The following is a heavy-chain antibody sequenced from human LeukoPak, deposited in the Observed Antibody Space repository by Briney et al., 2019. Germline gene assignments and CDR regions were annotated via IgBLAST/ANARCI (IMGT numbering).Heavy chain of an antibody. CDR1: GGTFSSYA. CDR3: ARAYSSSWYTVYYYYYYMDV. D-gene: IGHD6-13*01. CDR2: IIPIFGTA. J-gene: IGHJ6*03. V-gene: IGHV1-69*13. Sequence: VKVSCKASGGTFSSYAISWVRQAPGQGLEWMGGIIPIFGTANYAQKFQGRVTITADKSTSTAYMELSSLRSEDTAVYYCARAYSSSWYTVYYYYYYMDVWGKGTTVTISS.